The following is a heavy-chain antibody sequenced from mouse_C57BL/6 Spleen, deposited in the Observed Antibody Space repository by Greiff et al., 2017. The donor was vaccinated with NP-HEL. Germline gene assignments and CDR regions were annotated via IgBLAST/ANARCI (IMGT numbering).Heavy chain of an antibody. CDR2: INPNNGGT. V-gene: IGHV1-18*01. J-gene: IGHJ3*01. CDR3: ARDYGSSLPWFAY. CDR1: GYTFTDYN. D-gene: IGHD1-1*01. Sequence: EVQLQQSGPELVKPGASVKIPCKASGYTFTDYNMDWVKQSHGKSLEWIGDINPNNGGTIYNQKFKGKATLTVDKSSSTAYMELRSLKSEDTAVYYWARDYGSSLPWFAYGGQGTLVTVSA.